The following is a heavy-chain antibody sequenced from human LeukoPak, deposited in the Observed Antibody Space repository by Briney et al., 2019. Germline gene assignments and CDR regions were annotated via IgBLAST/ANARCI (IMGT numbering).Heavy chain of an antibody. CDR1: GDSISNYY. CDR2: IYYSGST. Sequence: SETLSLTCTVSGDSISNYYWSWIRQPPGKGLEWIGYIYYSGSTNYNPSLKSRVTISVDTSKNQFSLRLSSVTAADTAVYYCARGTAVAGTWGRGTLVTVSS. D-gene: IGHD6-19*01. J-gene: IGHJ5*02. V-gene: IGHV4-59*01. CDR3: ARGTAVAGT.